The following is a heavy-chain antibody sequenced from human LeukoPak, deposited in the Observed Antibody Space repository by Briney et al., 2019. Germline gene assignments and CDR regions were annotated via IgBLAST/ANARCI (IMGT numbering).Heavy chain of an antibody. Sequence: SETLSLTCTVTGGSISSYYWSWIRQPPGKGLEWIGYIYYSGSTNYNPSLKSRVTISVDTSKNQFSLKLSSVTAADTAVYYCARAGKSGYSSSSDDAFDIWGQGTMVTVSS. CDR2: IYYSGST. V-gene: IGHV4-59*01. D-gene: IGHD6-13*01. CDR1: GGSISSYY. CDR3: ARAGKSGYSSSSDDAFDI. J-gene: IGHJ3*02.